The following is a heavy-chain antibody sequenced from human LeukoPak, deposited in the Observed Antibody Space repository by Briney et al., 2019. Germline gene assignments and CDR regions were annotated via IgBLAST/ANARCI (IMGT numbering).Heavy chain of an antibody. V-gene: IGHV4-59*01. D-gene: IGHD2-15*01. CDR2: IYYSGST. J-gene: IGHJ4*02. CDR3: ARGYCSGGSCIHDY. Sequence: SETLSLTCTVSGGSISSYYWSWIREPPGKGLEWIGYIYYSGSTNYNPSLKSRVTIPVDTSKNQFSLKLSSVTAADTAVYYCARGYCSGGSCIHDYWGQGALVTVSS. CDR1: GGSISSYY.